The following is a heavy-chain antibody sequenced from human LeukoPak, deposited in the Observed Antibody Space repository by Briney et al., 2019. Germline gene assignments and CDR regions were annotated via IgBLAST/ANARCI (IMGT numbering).Heavy chain of an antibody. CDR1: GFTFSSYA. J-gene: IGHJ4*02. D-gene: IGHD2-21*01. CDR3: ARVSDYY. V-gene: IGHV3-30*04. CDR2: ISYDGSNK. Sequence: PGRSLRLSCAASGFTFSSYAMHWVRQAPGKGLEWVAVISYDGSNKYYADSVKGRFTISRDNSKNTQYLQMNSLRAEDTAVYYCARVSDYYWGQGTLVTVSS.